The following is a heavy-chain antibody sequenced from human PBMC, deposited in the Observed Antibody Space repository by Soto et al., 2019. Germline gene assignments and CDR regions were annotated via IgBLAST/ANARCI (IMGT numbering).Heavy chain of an antibody. CDR1: GYTFLSDA. Sequence: SVKVSCRASGYTFLSDAMHWVREAPRPGLEWLGLVIPIFISAKYAQSLQVRVTITADKSTSTASLELSSLRSDDKAVYYCAREGRGKKAGYNGLVSLGYWGQGILVTVS. CDR3: AREGRGKKAGYNGLVSLGY. CDR2: VIPIFISA. V-gene: IGHV1-69*06. D-gene: IGHD2-2*02. J-gene: IGHJ4*02.